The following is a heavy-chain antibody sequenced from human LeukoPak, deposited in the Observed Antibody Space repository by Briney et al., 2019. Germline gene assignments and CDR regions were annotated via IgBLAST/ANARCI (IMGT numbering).Heavy chain of an antibody. D-gene: IGHD3-10*01. J-gene: IGHJ4*02. CDR3: ATARDKYGSGSYCDY. CDR2: VSGSGGST. V-gene: IGHV3-23*01. CDR1: GFTFSNYA. Sequence: GGSLRLSCAASGFTFSNYAMNWVRQAPGKGLEWVSGVSGSGGSTYYADSVKGRFTISRDNSKNTLYLQMNSLRAEDTAVYYCATARDKYGSGSYCDYWGQGTLVTVSS.